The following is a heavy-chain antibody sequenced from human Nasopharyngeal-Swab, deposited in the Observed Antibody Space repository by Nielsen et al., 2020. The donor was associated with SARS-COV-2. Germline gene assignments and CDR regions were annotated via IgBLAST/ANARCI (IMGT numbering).Heavy chain of an antibody. V-gene: IGHV5-51*01. Sequence: GESLKISCKASGYSFTNYWLGWVRQMPGKGLEWMGIIYPGDSDTSYSPSFQGQVTISADKSISTAYLHWSSLKASDTAMYFCARHGARDYSYYYGMDVWGQGTTVTVSS. J-gene: IGHJ6*02. CDR1: GYSFTNYW. D-gene: IGHD3-16*01. CDR3: ARHGARDYSYYYGMDV. CDR2: IYPGDSDT.